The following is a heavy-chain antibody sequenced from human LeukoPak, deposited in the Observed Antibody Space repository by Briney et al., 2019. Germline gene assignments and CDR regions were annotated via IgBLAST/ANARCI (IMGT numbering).Heavy chain of an antibody. CDR3: ARGPYSSGWYSREDAFDI. J-gene: IGHJ3*02. V-gene: IGHV1-18*01. CDR1: GYTFTSYG. CDR2: ISAYNGNT. D-gene: IGHD6-19*01. Sequence: ASVKVSCKASGYTFTSYGISWVRQAPGQGLEWMGWISAYNGNTNYAQKLQGRVTMTTDTSTSTAYMELRSLRSDDTAVYYCARGPYSSGWYSREDAFDIWGQGTMVTVSS.